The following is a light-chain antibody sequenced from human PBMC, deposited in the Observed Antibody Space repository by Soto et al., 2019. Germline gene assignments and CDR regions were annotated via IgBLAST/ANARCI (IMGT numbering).Light chain of an antibody. J-gene: IGKJ1*01. Sequence: IQLTQSPTTLPASVGDRVTLTCRASESISNWLAWYQQRPGTAPKRLIYHASILETAVPSRFSGNGSGTEFTLTISSLQPGDFATYYCKQYRTYSFGQGSRVEIK. CDR3: KQYRTYS. V-gene: IGKV1-5*01. CDR1: ESISNW. CDR2: HAS.